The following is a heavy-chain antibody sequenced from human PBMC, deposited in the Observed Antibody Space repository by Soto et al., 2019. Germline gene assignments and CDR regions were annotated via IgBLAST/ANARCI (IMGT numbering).Heavy chain of an antibody. CDR1: GYTFTGYY. V-gene: IGHV1-2*04. CDR3: ARSLKSGNYYYWYFDL. CDR2: INPNSGGT. Sequence: GASVKVSCKASGYTFTGYYMHWVRQAPGQGLEWMGWINPNSGGTNYAQKFQGWVTMTRDTSISTAYMELSRLRSDDTAVYYCARSLKSGNYYYWYFDLWGRGTLVTVSS. J-gene: IGHJ2*01. D-gene: IGHD1-26*01.